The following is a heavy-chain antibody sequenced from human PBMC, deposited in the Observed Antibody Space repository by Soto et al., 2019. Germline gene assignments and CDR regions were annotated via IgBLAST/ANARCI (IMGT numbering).Heavy chain of an antibody. V-gene: IGHV4-61*01. Sequence: QVQLQESGPGLVKPSETLSLTCTVSGGSVSSGSYYWSWIRQPPGKGLEWIGYIYYSGSTNYNPSLKGRVTLSVDTSKNQFSLELSSVTAADTAVYYCAGGSPDGWTYYGMDVWGQGTTVTVSS. CDR2: IYYSGST. CDR3: AGGSPDGWTYYGMDV. D-gene: IGHD6-19*01. J-gene: IGHJ6*02. CDR1: GGSVSSGSYY.